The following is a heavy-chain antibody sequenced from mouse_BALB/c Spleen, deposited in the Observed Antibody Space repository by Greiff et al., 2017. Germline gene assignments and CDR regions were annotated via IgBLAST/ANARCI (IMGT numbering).Heavy chain of an antibody. V-gene: IGHV5-17*02. J-gene: IGHJ4*01. D-gene: IGHD2-4*01. Sequence: EVHLVESGGGLVQPGGSRKLSCAASGFTFSSFGMHWVRQAPEKGLEWVAYISSGSSTIYYADTVKGRFTISRDNPKNTLFLQMTSLRSEDTAMYYCARSMITTRNYAMDYWGQGTSVTVSS. CDR1: GFTFSSFG. CDR2: ISSGSSTI. CDR3: ARSMITTRNYAMDY.